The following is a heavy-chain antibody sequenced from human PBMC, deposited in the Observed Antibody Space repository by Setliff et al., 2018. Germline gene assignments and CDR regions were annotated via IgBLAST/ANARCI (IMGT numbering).Heavy chain of an antibody. Sequence: SETLSLTCTVSGASLTSHYWTWIRQPPGKGLEWIGVISYIERPHYNPSLQSRVTIAMETSNNQVSLTLTSVTAVDSAMYYCARFCGGGSCPDYWGQGTLVTVSS. D-gene: IGHD2-15*01. V-gene: IGHV4-59*11. CDR3: ARFCGGGSCPDY. J-gene: IGHJ4*02. CDR2: ISYIERP. CDR1: GASLTSHY.